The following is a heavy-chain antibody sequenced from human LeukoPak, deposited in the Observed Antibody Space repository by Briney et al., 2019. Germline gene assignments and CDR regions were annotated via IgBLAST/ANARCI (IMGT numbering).Heavy chain of an antibody. J-gene: IGHJ4*02. CDR3: AKGHDYGDSSFDY. V-gene: IGHV3-30*02. CDR1: GFTFSSYG. CDR2: IRYDGSNQ. D-gene: IGHD4-17*01. Sequence: GGSLRLSCAASGFTFSSYGLHWVRQAPGKGLEWVTFIRYDGSNQYYADSVKGRFAISRDNSTNTLFLQMNSLRAEDTAVYYCAKGHDYGDSSFDYWGQGTLVTVSS.